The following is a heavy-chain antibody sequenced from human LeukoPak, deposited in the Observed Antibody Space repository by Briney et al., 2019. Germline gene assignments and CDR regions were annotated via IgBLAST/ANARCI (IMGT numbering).Heavy chain of an antibody. CDR3: ARSDVTIFGVVIPKFDY. CDR2: IIPIFGTA. J-gene: IGHJ4*02. CDR1: GGTFSSYA. D-gene: IGHD3-3*01. V-gene: IGHV1-69*05. Sequence: ASVKVSCKASGGTFSSYAISWVRQAPGQGLEWMGGIIPIFGTANYAQKFQGRVTITTDESTSTAYMELSSLRSEDTAVYYCARSDVTIFGVVIPKFDYWGQGTLVTVSS.